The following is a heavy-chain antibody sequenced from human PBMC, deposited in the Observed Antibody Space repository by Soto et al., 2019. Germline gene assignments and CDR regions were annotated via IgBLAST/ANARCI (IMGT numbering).Heavy chain of an antibody. Sequence: SQTLSLTCAISGDSVSGNSAAWNWIRLSPSRGLEWLARTYYRSRWYNDYAVSVRSRITVNADTSKNQFSLQLTSVTPVDTAIYYCAGTTSHHWLYMDVWGRGTTVTVSS. D-gene: IGHD1-26*01. CDR1: GDSVSGNSAA. V-gene: IGHV6-1*01. CDR3: AGTTSHHWLYMDV. CDR2: TYYRSRWYN. J-gene: IGHJ6*03.